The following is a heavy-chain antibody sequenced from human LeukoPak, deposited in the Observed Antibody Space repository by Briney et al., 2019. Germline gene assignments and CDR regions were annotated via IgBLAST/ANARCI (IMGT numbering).Heavy chain of an antibody. V-gene: IGHV3-23*01. D-gene: IGHD3-16*02. CDR2: ISGSGGST. CDR1: GFTFSSYA. J-gene: IGHJ4*02. CDR3: AKVLGDYVWGSYRDFDY. Sequence: GGSLRLSCAASGFTFSSYAMSWVRQAPGKGLEWVSAISGSGGSTYYADSVKGRFTISRDNSKNTLYLQMNSLRAEDTAVHYCAKVLGDYVWGSYRDFDYWGQGTLVTVSS.